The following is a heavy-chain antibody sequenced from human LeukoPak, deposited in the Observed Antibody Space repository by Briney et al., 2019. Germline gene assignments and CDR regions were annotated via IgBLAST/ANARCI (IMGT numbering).Heavy chain of an antibody. D-gene: IGHD3-16*01. Sequence: SETLSLTCAVSGYSISSGYYWGWIRQPPGKGLEWIGYIYYNGATIYNPSLESRVTMSADASKNQLSLRLSSVTAADTAVYYCARDRPGGSSLDYWGQGTLVTVSS. CDR3: ARDRPGGSSLDY. CDR1: GYSISSGYY. CDR2: IYYNGAT. V-gene: IGHV4-38-2*02. J-gene: IGHJ4*02.